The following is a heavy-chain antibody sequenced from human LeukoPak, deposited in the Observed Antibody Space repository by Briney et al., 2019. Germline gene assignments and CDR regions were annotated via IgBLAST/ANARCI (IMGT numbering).Heavy chain of an antibody. CDR2: IQYNGNNK. CDR3: AKDNRDYYIDY. J-gene: IGHJ4*02. Sequence: SGGSLRLSYAASGFTFNNFGMHWVRQAPGKGLEWVTFIQYNGNNKYYADSVKGRFTISRDNSKNTLYLQMNSLRAEDTAVYYCAKDNRDYYIDYWGQGTLVTVSS. V-gene: IGHV3-30*02. D-gene: IGHD3-10*01. CDR1: GFTFNNFG.